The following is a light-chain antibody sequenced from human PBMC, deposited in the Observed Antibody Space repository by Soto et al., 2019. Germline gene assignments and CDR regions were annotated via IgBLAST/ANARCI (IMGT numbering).Light chain of an antibody. CDR1: SSNIGSNT. J-gene: IGLJ3*02. Sequence: QPVLTQPPSASGTPGQRVTISCSGGSSNIGSNTVNWYHQLPGTAPKLLIYSDNQRPSGVPDRFSGSKAGTSASLAISGLQSEDEADYYCAAWDDSLNGPVFGGGTKLTVL. CDR2: SDN. V-gene: IGLV1-44*01. CDR3: AAWDDSLNGPV.